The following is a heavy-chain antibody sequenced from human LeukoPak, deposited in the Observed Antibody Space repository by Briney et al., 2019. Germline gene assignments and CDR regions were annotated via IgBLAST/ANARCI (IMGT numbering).Heavy chain of an antibody. D-gene: IGHD6-13*01. CDR1: GYSFTSYW. V-gene: IGHV5-51*01. Sequence: GESLQISCKGSGYSFTSYWIGWVRQMPGKGLEWMGIIYPGDSDTRYSPSFQGQVTISADKSISTAYLQWSSLKASDTAMYYCARHHAPGYSSSWYVTNYGMDVWGQGTTVTVSS. J-gene: IGHJ6*02. CDR3: ARHHAPGYSSSWYVTNYGMDV. CDR2: IYPGDSDT.